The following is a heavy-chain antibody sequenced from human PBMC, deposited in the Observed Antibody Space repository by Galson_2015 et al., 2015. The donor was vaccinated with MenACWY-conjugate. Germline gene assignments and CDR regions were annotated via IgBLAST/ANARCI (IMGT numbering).Heavy chain of an antibody. V-gene: IGHV4-28*01. J-gene: IGHJ5*02. D-gene: IGHD6-19*01. Sequence: ETLSLTCAVSGYSISSRDRWGWIRQPPGKGLEWIGYISYSGNTHYNPSLKSRVTMSVDTSKNQISLKLSSVTAVDTAVYYCARTGITVAGTMPNWFDPWGQGTLVTVSS. CDR3: ARTGITVAGTMPNWFDP. CDR1: GYSISSRDR. CDR2: ISYSGNT.